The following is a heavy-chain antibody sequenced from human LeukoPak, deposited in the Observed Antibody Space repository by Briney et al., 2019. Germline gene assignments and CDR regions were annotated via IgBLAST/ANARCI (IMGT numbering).Heavy chain of an antibody. J-gene: IGHJ4*02. D-gene: IGHD6-13*01. CDR1: GYTFTSYY. Sequence: GASVKVSCKASGYTFTSYYMHWVRQAPGQGPEWMGMINPSGGTTDYAQKFQGRVTITRNTSISTAYMELSSLRSEDTAVYYCASGAAGTLFDYWGQGTLVTVSS. V-gene: IGHV1-46*01. CDR3: ASGAAGTLFDY. CDR2: INPSGGTT.